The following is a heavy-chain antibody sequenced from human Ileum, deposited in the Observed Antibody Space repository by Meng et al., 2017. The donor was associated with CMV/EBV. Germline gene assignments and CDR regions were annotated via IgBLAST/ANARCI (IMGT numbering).Heavy chain of an antibody. CDR1: GFTFSSYY. V-gene: IGHV3-7*01. J-gene: IGHJ4*02. D-gene: IGHD1-14*01. CDR3: ARDAMWKPVDY. CDR2: IKQDGSIK. Sequence: SCASSGFTFSSYYMTWGRQAPGKGLEWVADIKQDGSIKSYADSVRGRFTISRDNDKSLLSLQVSSLRAEDTAVYYCARDAMWKPVDYWGQGTLVTVSS.